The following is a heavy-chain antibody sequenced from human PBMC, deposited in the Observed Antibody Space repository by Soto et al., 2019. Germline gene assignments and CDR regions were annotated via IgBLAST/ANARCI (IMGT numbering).Heavy chain of an antibody. Sequence: SGPTLVNPTQTLTLTCTFSGFSLSTSGVGVGWIRQPPGKALEWLALIYWDDDKRYSPSLKSRLTITKDTSKNQVVLTMTNMDPVDTATYYCAHNVVVVAATWLPYNWFDPWGQGTLVTVS. V-gene: IGHV2-5*02. CDR2: IYWDDDK. CDR3: AHNVVVVAATWLPYNWFDP. CDR1: GFSLSTSGVG. J-gene: IGHJ5*02. D-gene: IGHD2-15*01.